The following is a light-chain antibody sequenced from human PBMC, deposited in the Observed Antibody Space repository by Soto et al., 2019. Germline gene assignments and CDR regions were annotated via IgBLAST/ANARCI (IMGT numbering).Light chain of an antibody. Sequence: IVMTQSPGTLSVSPGERATLSCRASQSVSSNLAWYQQKPGQAPRLLIYAASTRATGIPDRFSGSGSGTEFTLTISSLQSEDFAVYYCQQYSDWPRAFGPGTKVDI. V-gene: IGKV3-15*01. CDR2: AAS. CDR3: QQYSDWPRA. CDR1: QSVSSN. J-gene: IGKJ3*01.